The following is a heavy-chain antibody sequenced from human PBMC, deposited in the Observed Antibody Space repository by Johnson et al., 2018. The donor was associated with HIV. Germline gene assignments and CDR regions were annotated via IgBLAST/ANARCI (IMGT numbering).Heavy chain of an antibody. CDR2: MNADGKST. D-gene: IGHD3-22*01. V-gene: IGHV3-74*02. Sequence: VQLVESGGGLVQPGGSLRLSCAASGFTVSSNYMSWVRQAPGKGLVWVSRMNADGKSTTYADSVKGRFTISRDNAKNTLYLQMNSLRAEDTAVYYCTRPPVYYYDSSGYHGGSAFDIWGQGTMVTVSS. J-gene: IGHJ3*02. CDR3: TRPPVYYYDSSGYHGGSAFDI. CDR1: GFTVSSNY.